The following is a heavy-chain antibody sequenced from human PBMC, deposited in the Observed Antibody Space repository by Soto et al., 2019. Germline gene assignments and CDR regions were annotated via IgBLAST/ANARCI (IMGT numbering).Heavy chain of an antibody. D-gene: IGHD6-13*01. CDR1: GGTFSSSA. CDR3: AREAYAAGSYYVMVV. Sequence: VKVSCEAAGGTFSSSAISWVRQAPGQRLEWMGGIIPIFGTANYAQKFQGRVTITAYESTSAPYMELSSLGSEDTAVYYCAREAYAAGSYYVMVVCGQWTTGTV. V-gene: IGHV1-69*13. J-gene: IGHJ6*02. CDR2: IIPIFGTA.